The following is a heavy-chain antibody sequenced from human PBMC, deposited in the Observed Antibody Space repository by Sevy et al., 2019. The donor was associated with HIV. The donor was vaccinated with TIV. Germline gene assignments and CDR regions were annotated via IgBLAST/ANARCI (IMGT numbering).Heavy chain of an antibody. CDR1: GFTFSNYG. J-gene: IGHJ3*01. D-gene: IGHD3-10*01. Sequence: GGSLRLSCAAFGFTFSNYGMTWVRQAPGKGLGWVSSVSGGGGKRYNADSVKGRFTISRDNSKNTLYLQMNSLRAEDTAVYYCARRGNYYGDAFDFWGQGTVVTVSS. V-gene: IGHV3-23*01. CDR2: VSGGGGKR. CDR3: ARRGNYYGDAFDF.